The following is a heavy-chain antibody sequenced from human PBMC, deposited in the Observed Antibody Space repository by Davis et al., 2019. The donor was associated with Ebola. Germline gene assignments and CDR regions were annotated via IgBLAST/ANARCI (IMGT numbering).Heavy chain of an antibody. Sequence: ASVKVSCKASGYTFTSYGISWVRQAPGQGLEWMGIINPSGGSTSYAQKFQGRVTMTRDTSTSTVYMELSSLRSEDTAVYYCARALIPAAMPTYYYGMDVWGKGTTVTVSS. CDR1: GYTFTSYG. CDR3: ARALIPAAMPTYYYGMDV. J-gene: IGHJ6*04. D-gene: IGHD2-2*01. V-gene: IGHV1-46*01. CDR2: INPSGGST.